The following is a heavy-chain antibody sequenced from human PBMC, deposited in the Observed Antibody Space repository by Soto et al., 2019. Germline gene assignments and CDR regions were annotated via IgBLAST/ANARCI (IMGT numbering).Heavy chain of an antibody. D-gene: IGHD2-15*01. CDR3: ARQGVVAYNWFDP. CDR2: IYYSGST. Sequence: SYTLSLTCTFSGSPISSYFCSWIRQPPGKGLKWIGYIYYSGSTNYNPSLKSRVTISLDTSKNQFSLKLSSVTAADTAVYYCARQGVVAYNWFDPWGQGTPVTVSS. V-gene: IGHV4-59*08. J-gene: IGHJ5*02. CDR1: GSPISSYF.